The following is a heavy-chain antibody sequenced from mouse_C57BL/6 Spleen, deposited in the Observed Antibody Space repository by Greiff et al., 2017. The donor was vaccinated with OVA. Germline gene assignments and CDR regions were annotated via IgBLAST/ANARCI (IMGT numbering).Heavy chain of an antibody. Sequence: EVKLMESGGGLVQPGGSLSLSCAASGFTFTDYCMSWVRQPPGKALEWLGFIRNKANGYTTEYSASVKGRFTISRDNSQSILYLQMNALRAEDSATYYCARFDYDYAWFAYWGQGTLVTVSA. D-gene: IGHD2-4*01. CDR2: IRNKANGYTT. V-gene: IGHV7-3*01. CDR3: ARFDYDYAWFAY. J-gene: IGHJ3*01. CDR1: GFTFTDYC.